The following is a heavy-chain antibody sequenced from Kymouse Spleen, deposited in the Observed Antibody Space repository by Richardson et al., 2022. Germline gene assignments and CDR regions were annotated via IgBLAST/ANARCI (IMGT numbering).Heavy chain of an antibody. CDR1: GFTFSSYG. CDR2: IWYDGSNK. D-gene: IGHD1-7*01. J-gene: IGHJ3*02. Sequence: QVQLVESGGGVVQPGRSLRLSCAASGFTFSSYGMHWVRQAPGKGLEWVAVIWYDGSNKYYADSVKGRFTISRDNSKNTLYLQMNSLRAEDTAVYYCARDHNWNYEDAFDIWGQGTMVTVSS. V-gene: IGHV3-33*01. CDR3: ARDHNWNYEDAFDI.